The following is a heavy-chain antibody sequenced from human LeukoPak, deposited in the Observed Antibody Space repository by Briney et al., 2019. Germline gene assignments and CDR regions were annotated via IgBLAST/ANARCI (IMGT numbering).Heavy chain of an antibody. Sequence: GPSIKVSCKVSGYTFTSYYINWVRQATGQGLEWMGWMNPQSGYTGYAQKFQGRVTMTRDTSISTAYMELGSLRSEDTAMYYCARVIGSIDYWGQGTLVTVSS. CDR2: MNPQSGYT. J-gene: IGHJ4*02. CDR1: GYTFTSYY. CDR3: ARVIGSIDY. D-gene: IGHD1-26*01. V-gene: IGHV1-8*01.